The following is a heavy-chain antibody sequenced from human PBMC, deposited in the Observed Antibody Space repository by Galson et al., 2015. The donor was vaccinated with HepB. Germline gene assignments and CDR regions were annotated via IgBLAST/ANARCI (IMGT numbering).Heavy chain of an antibody. J-gene: IGHJ3*02. CDR3: AREPDGDIWSGDDAFDI. CDR1: GFALSRYA. Sequence: SLRLSCAASGFALSRYAIHWVRQAPGKGLEWLTVMSYDGSHVYYADSVKGRFTISRDNSKNTLYLQMDSLRAEDTAVYYCAREPDGDIWSGDDAFDIWGQGTMVTVSS. V-gene: IGHV3-30*04. CDR2: MSYDGSHV. D-gene: IGHD3-3*01.